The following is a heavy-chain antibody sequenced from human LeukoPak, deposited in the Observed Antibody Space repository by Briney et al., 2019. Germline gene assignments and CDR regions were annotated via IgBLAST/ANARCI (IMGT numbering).Heavy chain of an antibody. Sequence: SETLSLTCAVSGGSISSGGYSWSWIRQPPGKGLEWIGYIYYSGSTYYNPSLKSRVTISVDTSKNQFSLKLSSVSAADTAVYYCARSLGGNSPSADYWGQGTLVTVSS. D-gene: IGHD4-23*01. CDR1: GGSISSGGYS. V-gene: IGHV4-30-4*07. CDR3: ARSLGGNSPSADY. CDR2: IYYSGST. J-gene: IGHJ4*02.